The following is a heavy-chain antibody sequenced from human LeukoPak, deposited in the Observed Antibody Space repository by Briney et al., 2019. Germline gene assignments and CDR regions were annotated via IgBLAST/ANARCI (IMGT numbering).Heavy chain of an antibody. Sequence: GGSLRLSCEVSEFTVSSNYMSWVRQAPGEGPEWVSIIYSDGRTYYTDSVKGRFTISRDNSKNTLYMQMNSLRAEDTAVYYCARSIPATGTRNPFYYFDFWGQGTLVTVSS. D-gene: IGHD6-13*01. J-gene: IGHJ4*02. CDR3: ARSIPATGTRNPFYYFDF. V-gene: IGHV3-53*01. CDR2: IYSDGRT. CDR1: EFTVSSNY.